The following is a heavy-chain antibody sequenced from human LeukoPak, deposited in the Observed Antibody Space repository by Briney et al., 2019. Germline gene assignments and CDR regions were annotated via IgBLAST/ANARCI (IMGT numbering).Heavy chain of an antibody. CDR1: GFTFSRDW. D-gene: IGHD4/OR15-4a*01. V-gene: IGHV3-7*05. CDR2: IKEDGSEK. J-gene: IGHJ6*02. CDR3: ARWPDCGTHGMDV. Sequence: GGSLRLSCAASGFTFSRDWMNWVRQAPGKGLEWVANIKEDGSEKDYVDSVKGRFTISRDNAKNSMYLQMNTLRAEDAAVYYCARWPDCGTHGMDVWGQGTTVTVS.